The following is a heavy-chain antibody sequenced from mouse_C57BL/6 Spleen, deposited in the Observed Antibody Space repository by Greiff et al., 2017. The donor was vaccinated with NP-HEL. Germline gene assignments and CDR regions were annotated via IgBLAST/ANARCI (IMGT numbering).Heavy chain of an antibody. Sequence: EVQLQQSGPELVKPGASVKISCKASGYTFTDYYMNWVKQSHGKSLEWIGDINPNNGGTSYNQKFKGKATLTVDKSSSTAYMELRSLTSEDSAVYYCARGPNGYLYYFDYWGQGTTLTVSS. CDR3: ARGPNGYLYYFDY. V-gene: IGHV1-26*01. D-gene: IGHD2-2*01. CDR2: INPNNGGT. CDR1: GYTFTDYY. J-gene: IGHJ2*01.